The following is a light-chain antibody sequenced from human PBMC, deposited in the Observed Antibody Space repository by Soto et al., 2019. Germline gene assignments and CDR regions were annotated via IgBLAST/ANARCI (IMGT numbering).Light chain of an antibody. J-gene: IGLJ2*01. CDR2: YTS. CDR3: LLSYSDARKVA. Sequence: QAVVTQEPSLTVSPGGTVTLTCGSSTGSVTSGHDPYWFQRKPGQPPKTLIYYTSNKRSWTPARFSGSLLGGKAALTLSGAQPEDEAEYYCLLSYSDARKVAFGGGTKLTVL. CDR1: TGSVTSGHD. V-gene: IGLV7-46*01.